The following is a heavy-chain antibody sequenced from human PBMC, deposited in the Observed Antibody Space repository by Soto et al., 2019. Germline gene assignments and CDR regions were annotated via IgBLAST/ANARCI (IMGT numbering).Heavy chain of an antibody. D-gene: IGHD3-22*01. CDR1: GFTVSSNY. V-gene: IGHV3-66*01. Sequence: EVQLVESGGGLVQPGGSLRLSCAASGFTVSSNYMSWVRQAPGKGLEWVSVIYSGGSTYYADSVKGRFTISRDNSKNTLYLQMTSLRAEDTAVYYCASRPPIDPGYAFDIWGQGTMVTVSS. J-gene: IGHJ3*02. CDR2: IYSGGST. CDR3: ASRPPIDPGYAFDI.